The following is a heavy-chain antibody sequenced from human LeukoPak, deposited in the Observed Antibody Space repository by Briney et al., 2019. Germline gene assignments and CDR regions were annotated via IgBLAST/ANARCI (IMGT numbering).Heavy chain of an antibody. Sequence: QAGGSLRLSCAASGFTFSSYGMSWVRQAPGKGLEWVSAIGGSGGSTYYADSVKGRFTISRDNSKNTLYLQMNSLRVEDAAAYYCAKPVVPAARLFDFWGQGTLVTVSS. CDR3: AKPVVPAARLFDF. CDR2: IGGSGGST. J-gene: IGHJ4*02. D-gene: IGHD2-2*01. V-gene: IGHV3-23*01. CDR1: GFTFSSYG.